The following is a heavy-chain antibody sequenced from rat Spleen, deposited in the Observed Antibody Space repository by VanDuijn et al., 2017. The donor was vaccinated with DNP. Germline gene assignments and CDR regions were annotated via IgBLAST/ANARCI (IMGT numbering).Heavy chain of an antibody. J-gene: IGHJ4*01. CDR1: GFTFSNCA. Sequence: EVQLVESGGGLEQPGRSLKLSCAASGFTFSNCAMAWVRQAPTKGLEWVASISTGGANLSYRDSVKGRFSISRDYAKNTQYLQMDSLRSEETATYYSKRHGEVHLRYAMDAWGQGTSVTVSS. V-gene: IGHV5S13*01. CDR3: KRHGEVHLRYAMDA. CDR2: ISTGGANL. D-gene: IGHD1-5*01.